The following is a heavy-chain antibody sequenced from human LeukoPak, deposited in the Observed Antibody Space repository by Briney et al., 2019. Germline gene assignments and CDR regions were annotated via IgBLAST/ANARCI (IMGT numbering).Heavy chain of an antibody. Sequence: ASVKVSCKASGYTFTGYYMHWVRQAPGQGLEWMGWINPNSGGTNYAQKFQGRVTMTRDTSTSTAYMELSRLRSDDTAVYYCARVGYCSGGSCYPKLTYDYWGQGTLVTVSS. CDR1: GYTFTGYY. J-gene: IGHJ4*02. D-gene: IGHD2-15*01. CDR3: ARVGYCSGGSCYPKLTYDY. CDR2: INPNSGGT. V-gene: IGHV1-2*02.